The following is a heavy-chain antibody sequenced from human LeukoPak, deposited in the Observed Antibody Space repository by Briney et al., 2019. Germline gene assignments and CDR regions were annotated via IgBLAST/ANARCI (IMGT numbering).Heavy chain of an antibody. CDR1: GYSFTTFW. Sequence: GESLKISCTGSGYSFTTFWIGWVRQMPGKGLEWMGIIYPGDSDTRYSPSFQGQVSISADKSISTAYLQWSSLKASDTAMYYCARPSAYGEDAFDVWGQGTMVTVSS. D-gene: IGHD2-21*01. CDR3: ARPSAYGEDAFDV. V-gene: IGHV5-51*01. J-gene: IGHJ3*01. CDR2: IYPGDSDT.